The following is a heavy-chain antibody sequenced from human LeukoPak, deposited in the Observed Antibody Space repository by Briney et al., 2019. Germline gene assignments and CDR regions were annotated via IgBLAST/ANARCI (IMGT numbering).Heavy chain of an antibody. J-gene: IGHJ3*01. D-gene: IGHD6-19*01. CDR2: IYYSGST. V-gene: IGHV4-59*11. CDR1: SGSISGRY. Sequence: PSETLSLTCTVSSGSISGRYWSWIRQPPGKGLEWIGYIYYSGSTNYNPSLKSRVTISVDTSKNQFSLKLTSVTAADTAVYYCARVYSSGWSSWGQGTMVTVSS. CDR3: ARVYSSGWSS.